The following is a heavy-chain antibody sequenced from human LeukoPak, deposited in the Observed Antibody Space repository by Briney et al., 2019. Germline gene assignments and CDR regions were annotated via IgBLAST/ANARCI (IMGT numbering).Heavy chain of an antibody. J-gene: IGHJ4*02. V-gene: IGHV3-23*01. CDR2: ISGSGGST. D-gene: IGHD3-22*01. CDR1: GFTFSSYA. CDR3: AKDYRTRTMIVVVTSFFDY. Sequence: PGGSLRLSCAASGFTFSSYAMSWVRQAPGKGLEWVSAISGSGGSTYYADSVKGRFTISRDNSKNTLYLQMNSLRAEDTAVYYCAKDYRTRTMIVVVTSFFDYWGQGTLVTVSS.